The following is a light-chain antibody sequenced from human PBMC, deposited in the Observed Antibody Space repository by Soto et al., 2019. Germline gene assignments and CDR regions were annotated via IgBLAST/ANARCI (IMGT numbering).Light chain of an antibody. Sequence: QSALTQPASVSGSPGQSITVSCTGTSSDIGTYYSVSWYQQHPGKVPKVLIYEGPKRPSGVSHRFSGSKSGNTASLTISGLQAEDEAYYYCCSYAGSATVVFGGGTKVTVL. V-gene: IGLV2-23*01. CDR2: EGP. CDR1: SSDIGTYYS. J-gene: IGLJ2*01. CDR3: CSYAGSATVV.